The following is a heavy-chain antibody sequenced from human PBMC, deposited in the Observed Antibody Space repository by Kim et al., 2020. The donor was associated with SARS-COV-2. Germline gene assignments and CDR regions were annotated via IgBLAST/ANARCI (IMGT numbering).Heavy chain of an antibody. CDR3: ARDGAREGSGTYTNWIYYYYYGMDV. CDR1: GFIFSDYY. V-gene: IGHV3-11*04. CDR2: ITSDGTT. J-gene: IGHJ6*02. Sequence: GGSLRLSCAASGFIFSDYYMSWIRQAPGMGLEWVSYITSDGTTYYADSVKGRFTISRDNAKSSLYLQIDSLRAEDTAVYYCARDGAREGSGTYTNWIYYYYYGMDVWGQGTTVTVSS. D-gene: IGHD3-10*01.